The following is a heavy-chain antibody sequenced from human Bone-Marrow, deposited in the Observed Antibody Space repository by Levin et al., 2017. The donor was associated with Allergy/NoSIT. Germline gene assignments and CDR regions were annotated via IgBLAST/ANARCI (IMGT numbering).Heavy chain of an antibody. CDR1: GLTFSNAW. CDR2: IKSKADGGTT. J-gene: IGHJ4*02. V-gene: IGHV3-15*01. Sequence: GESLKISCAASGLTFSNAWMTWVRQAPGRGLEWVGRIKSKADGGTTNYAPPVKGRFIISRDDSKNTLYLQMNSLKTEDTAVYYCTTPLYYGDSVFWGQGTLVTVSS. D-gene: IGHD4-17*01. CDR3: TTPLYYGDSVF.